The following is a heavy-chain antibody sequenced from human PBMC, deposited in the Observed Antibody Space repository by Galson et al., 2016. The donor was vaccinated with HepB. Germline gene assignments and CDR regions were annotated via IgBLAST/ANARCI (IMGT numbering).Heavy chain of an antibody. Sequence: SLRLSCAASGFTFTTYSMNWVRQAPGKGLEWVSYISTSRTTIYYADSVKGRFTISRDNAKDSLYLQMNSLRDEDTAVYYCARAYGDYVDVWGQGSMVTVSS. V-gene: IGHV3-48*02. CDR1: GFTFTTYS. CDR3: ARAYGDYVDV. CDR2: ISTSRTTI. J-gene: IGHJ6*03. D-gene: IGHD4-17*01.